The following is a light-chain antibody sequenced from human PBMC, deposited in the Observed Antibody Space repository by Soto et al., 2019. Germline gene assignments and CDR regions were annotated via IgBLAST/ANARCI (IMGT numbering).Light chain of an antibody. CDR1: SRDVGGYNY. V-gene: IGLV2-14*03. J-gene: IGLJ3*02. CDR3: SSYTSSSTVV. CDR2: NVG. Sequence: QSALTQPASVSGSPGQSITISCTGTSRDVGGYNYVSWYQQHPGKAPKLMISNVGDRPSGVSTRFSGSTSGNTASLTISALQTEDEADYYCSSYTSSSTVVFGGGTKLTVL.